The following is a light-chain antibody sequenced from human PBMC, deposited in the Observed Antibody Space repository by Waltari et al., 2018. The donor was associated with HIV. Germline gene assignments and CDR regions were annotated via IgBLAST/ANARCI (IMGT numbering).Light chain of an antibody. Sequence: QSALTQPASVSGSRGQSLTISCTGTSRDVGKYNLASWYQQHPGKAPKLIIYEVSNRPSGVSNRFSGSKSGNTASLTISGLQAEDEADYYCTSYTSTTSVIFGGGTRLTV. J-gene: IGLJ2*01. CDR1: SRDVGKYNL. CDR2: EVS. V-gene: IGLV2-14*02. CDR3: TSYTSTTSVI.